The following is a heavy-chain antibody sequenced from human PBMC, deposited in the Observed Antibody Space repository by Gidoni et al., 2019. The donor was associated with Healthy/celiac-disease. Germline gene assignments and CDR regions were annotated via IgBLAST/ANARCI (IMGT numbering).Heavy chain of an antibody. Sequence: VQLVESGGGVVQPGRYLRLSCAASGFTFRSYGMHWVRQAPGQGREWVAVIWYDGSNKYYADSVKGRFTISRDNSKNTLYLQMNSLRAEDTAVYYCAREGEAAPFDYWGQGTLVTVSS. V-gene: IGHV3-33*01. CDR3: AREGEAAPFDY. CDR1: GFTFRSYG. J-gene: IGHJ4*02. D-gene: IGHD2-15*01. CDR2: IWYDGSNK.